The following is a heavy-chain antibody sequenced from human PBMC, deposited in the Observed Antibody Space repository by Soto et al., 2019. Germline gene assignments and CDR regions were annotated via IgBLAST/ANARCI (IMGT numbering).Heavy chain of an antibody. V-gene: IGHV2-26*01. CDR1: GFSLSNARMG. Sequence: SGPTLVNPTETLTLTCTVSGFSLSNARMGVSWIRQPPGKALEWLAHIFSNDEKSYSTSLKSRLTISKDTSKSQVVLTMTNMDPVDTATYYCARIGHGGYCTNGVCTSGGYDFVYWGQGTLVTVSS. D-gene: IGHD2-8*01. J-gene: IGHJ4*02. CDR3: ARIGHGGYCTNGVCTSGGYDFVY. CDR2: IFSNDEK.